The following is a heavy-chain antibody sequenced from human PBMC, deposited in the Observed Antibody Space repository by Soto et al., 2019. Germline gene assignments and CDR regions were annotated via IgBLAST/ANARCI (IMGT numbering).Heavy chain of an antibody. V-gene: IGHV3-30*18. CDR2: ISYDGSNK. J-gene: IGHJ3*02. CDR1: GFTFSSYG. D-gene: IGHD6-19*01. Sequence: QVQLVESGGGVVQPGRSLRLSCAASGFTFSSYGMHWVRQAPGKGLEWVAVISYDGSNKYYADSVKGRFTISRDNSKNTLYLQMNSLRAEDTAVYYCAKGRSIAVAGTRAFDIWGQGTMVTVSS. CDR3: AKGRSIAVAGTRAFDI.